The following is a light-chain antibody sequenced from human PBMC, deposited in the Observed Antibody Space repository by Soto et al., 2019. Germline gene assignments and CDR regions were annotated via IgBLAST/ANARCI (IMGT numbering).Light chain of an antibody. J-gene: IGKJ5*01. CDR1: QGISSH. V-gene: IGKV1-9*01. CDR2: AAS. CDR3: QQLNRYPPT. Sequence: IHLTQSPSSLSASVGDRVTITCRASQGISSHLAWYQQQPGKAPKLLIYAASTLQSGVPSRFSGSGSGTEFTLTISSLQPEDFATYYCQQLNRYPPTFGQGTLLE.